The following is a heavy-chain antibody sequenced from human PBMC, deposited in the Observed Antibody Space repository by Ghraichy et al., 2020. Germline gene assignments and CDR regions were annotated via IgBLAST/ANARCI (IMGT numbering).Heavy chain of an antibody. Sequence: SETLSLTCAISGDSVSSNSYAWNWIRLSPSRGLEWLGRTYYRSKWYNDYAVSVKGRITINPDTSKNQFSLELNSVTPEDTAVYYCARDWGSAWPFDPWRQGILVTVSS. D-gene: IGHD6-19*01. CDR2: TYYRSKWYN. CDR3: ARDWGSAWPFDP. CDR1: GDSVSSNSYA. J-gene: IGHJ5*02. V-gene: IGHV6-1*01.